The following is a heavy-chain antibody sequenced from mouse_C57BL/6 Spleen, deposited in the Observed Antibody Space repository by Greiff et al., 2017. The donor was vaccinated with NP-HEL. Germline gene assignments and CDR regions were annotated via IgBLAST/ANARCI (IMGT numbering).Heavy chain of an antibody. V-gene: IGHV1-15*01. CDR3: TKEAGLCAVDY. Sequence: VQLQQSGAELVRPGASVTLSCKASGYTFTDYEMHWVKQTPVHGLEWIGAIDPETGGTAYNQKFKGKAILTADKSSSTAYMELRSLTSEDSAVYYCTKEAGLCAVDYWGQGTSVTVSS. CDR1: GYTFTDYE. D-gene: IGHD3-2*02. CDR2: IDPETGGT. J-gene: IGHJ4*01.